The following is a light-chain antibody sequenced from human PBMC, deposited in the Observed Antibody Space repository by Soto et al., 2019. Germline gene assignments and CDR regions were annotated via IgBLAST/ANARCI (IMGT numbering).Light chain of an antibody. J-gene: IGLJ1*01. CDR1: NSNIGAGYD. V-gene: IGLV1-40*01. Sequence: QSVLTQPPSVSGAPGQSVTISCTGSNSNIGAGYDVHWYLQLPGTAPKLLIYGNSNRPSGVPDRFSGSKSGTSASLAITGLQAEDEADYYCQSSDSSLNVFGTGTKVTVL. CDR2: GNS. CDR3: QSSDSSLNV.